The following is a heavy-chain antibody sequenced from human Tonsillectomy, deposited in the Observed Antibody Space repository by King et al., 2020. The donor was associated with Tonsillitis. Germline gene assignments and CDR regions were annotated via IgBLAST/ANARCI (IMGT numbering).Heavy chain of an antibody. CDR1: GYSISSGYY. Sequence: VQLQESGPGLVKPSETLSLTCAVSGYSISSGYYWGWIRQPPGKGLEWIGSIYHSGSTYYNPSLKSRVTISVDTSKKQLSLKLSSVTAADTAVYYCARGGGVMDVWGQGTTVTVSS. V-gene: IGHV4-38-2*01. J-gene: IGHJ6*02. CDR2: IYHSGST. CDR3: ARGGGVMDV. D-gene: IGHD2-8*02.